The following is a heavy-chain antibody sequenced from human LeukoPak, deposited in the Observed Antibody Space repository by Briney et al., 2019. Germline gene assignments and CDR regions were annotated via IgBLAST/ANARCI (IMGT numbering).Heavy chain of an antibody. Sequence: SETLSLTCTVSGGSISSSSYYWGWIRQPPGKGLEWIGSIHYSGSTNYNPSLKSRVTISVDTSKNQFSLKLSSVTAADTAVYYCARARLQHIVVVTGSWFDPWGQGTLVTVSS. D-gene: IGHD2-21*02. V-gene: IGHV4-39*07. CDR3: ARARLQHIVVVTGSWFDP. CDR2: IHYSGST. J-gene: IGHJ5*02. CDR1: GGSISSSSYY.